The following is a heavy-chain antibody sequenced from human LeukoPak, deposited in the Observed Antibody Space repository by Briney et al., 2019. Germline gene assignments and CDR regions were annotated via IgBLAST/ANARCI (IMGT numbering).Heavy chain of an antibody. Sequence: GGSLRLSCAASGFTFSSYSMNWVRQAPGKGLEWVSAISGGGTSTYYADSVKGRFTISRDNSKNTLYLQMNSLRAEDTAVYYCSGSYYTYKFDYWGQGTLVIVSS. J-gene: IGHJ4*02. D-gene: IGHD3-10*01. V-gene: IGHV3-23*01. CDR2: ISGGGTST. CDR3: SGSYYTYKFDY. CDR1: GFTFSSYS.